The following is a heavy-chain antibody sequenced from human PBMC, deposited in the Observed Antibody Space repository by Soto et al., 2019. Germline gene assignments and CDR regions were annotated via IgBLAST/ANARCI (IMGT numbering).Heavy chain of an antibody. CDR2: IYYTGTT. CDR3: ARGMGMIRRHDS. Sequence: QVQLQESGPGLVKPSETLSLTCTVSGGSISGGDYYWTWIRQSPGKGLEGIGNIYYTGTTYYNPSLKSRVTISVDTSNNPFSLSLNSVTATDTAVYYCARGMGMIRRHDSWGQGTLVIVST. CDR1: GGSISGGDYY. V-gene: IGHV4-30-4*01. D-gene: IGHD3-22*01. J-gene: IGHJ4*02.